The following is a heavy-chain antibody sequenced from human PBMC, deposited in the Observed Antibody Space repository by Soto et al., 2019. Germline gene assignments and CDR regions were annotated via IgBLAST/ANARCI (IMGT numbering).Heavy chain of an antibody. CDR1: GGSISSSNL. Sequence: QVQLQESGPGLVKPSGTLSLTCAVSGGSISSSNLWSWVRQPPGRGLEWIGEIYHSGSTNYNPSHRSRVTIAEDKSKNQYSQKLSSVTAADTAVYYGAREDTAMANFDYWGQGTLVTVSS. CDR2: IYHSGST. V-gene: IGHV4-4*02. J-gene: IGHJ4*02. CDR3: AREDTAMANFDY. D-gene: IGHD5-18*01.